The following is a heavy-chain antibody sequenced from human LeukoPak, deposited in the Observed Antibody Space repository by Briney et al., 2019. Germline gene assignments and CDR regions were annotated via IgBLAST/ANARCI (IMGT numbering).Heavy chain of an antibody. D-gene: IGHD6-6*01. CDR2: ISYEGSNK. CDR3: ARDRVGSSSSIIDY. J-gene: IGHJ4*02. Sequence: GGSLRLSCAASGFTFSSYAMHWVRQAPGKGLEGVADISYEGSNKYYADSVKGRFTICRDNSQNTLYLQMNSLTAEDTAVYYCARDRVGSSSSIIDYWGQGTLVTVSS. V-gene: IGHV3-30-3*01. CDR1: GFTFSSYA.